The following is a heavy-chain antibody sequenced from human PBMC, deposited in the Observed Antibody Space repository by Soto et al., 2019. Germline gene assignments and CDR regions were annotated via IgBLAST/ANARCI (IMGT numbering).Heavy chain of an antibody. V-gene: IGHV5-10-1*01. Sequence: GESLKISCKGSGYSFTSYWISWVRQMPGKGLEWMGRIDPSDSYTNYSPSFQGHVTISADKSISTAYLQWSSLKDSDTAMYYCVRHSHHYYDSSGYINWGQGTLVTVSS. D-gene: IGHD3-22*01. J-gene: IGHJ4*02. CDR3: VRHSHHYYDSSGYIN. CDR2: IDPSDSYT. CDR1: GYSFTSYW.